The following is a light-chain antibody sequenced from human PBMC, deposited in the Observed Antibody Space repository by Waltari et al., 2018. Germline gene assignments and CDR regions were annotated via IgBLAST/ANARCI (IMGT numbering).Light chain of an antibody. V-gene: IGKV2-30*02. CDR3: MQGSLWPPT. CDR2: KVS. J-gene: IGKJ4*01. CDR1: QGLVHSDGNTY. Sequence: DVVLTQSPLSLPVTLGQPASISCRSSQGLVHSDGNTYLNWFPQRPGQSPRRLIYKVSHRDPGVPDTFSGSGSGTDFTLKISRVEAEDVGVYYCMQGSLWPPTFGAGTKVEIK.